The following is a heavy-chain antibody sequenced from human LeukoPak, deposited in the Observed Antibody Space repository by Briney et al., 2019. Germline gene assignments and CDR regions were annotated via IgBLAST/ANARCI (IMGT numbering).Heavy chain of an antibody. CDR3: AREMGWLQCDS. V-gene: IGHV3-53*01. CDR2: IDNDAVT. J-gene: IGHJ5*01. Sequence: GGSLRISCEVSGFNVSGHFMTWVRQAPGKGLEWVSAIDNDAVTDCTDSVQGRFTVSRDISKNTLYLQMHSLRTDDTAVYYCAREMGWLQCDSWGQGTLVSVSS. CDR1: GFNVSGHF. D-gene: IGHD5-24*01.